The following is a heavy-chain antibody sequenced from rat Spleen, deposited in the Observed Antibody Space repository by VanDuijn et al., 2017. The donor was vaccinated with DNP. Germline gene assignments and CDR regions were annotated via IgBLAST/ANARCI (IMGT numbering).Heavy chain of an antibody. D-gene: IGHD1-6*01. CDR3: ARGILRLHAMDA. J-gene: IGHJ4*01. CDR2: ISTVGDNS. CDR1: GFTFRNYG. Sequence: EVQLVESGGGLVQPGRSLRLSCAASGFTFRNYGMAWVRQAPTKGLEWVASISTVGDNSVYRDSVKGRFTISRDNAKNTQYLQMDSLRSEDTATYYCARGILRLHAMDAWGQGTSVTVSS. V-gene: IGHV5S13*01.